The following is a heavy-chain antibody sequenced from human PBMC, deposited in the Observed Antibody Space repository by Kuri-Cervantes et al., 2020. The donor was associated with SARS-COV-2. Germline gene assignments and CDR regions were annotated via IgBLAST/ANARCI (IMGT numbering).Heavy chain of an antibody. D-gene: IGHD3-3*01. Sequence: SDTLSPTCTVSGGSISSYYWSWIRQPPGKGLEWIGSIYHGGSTYYNPPLKNRVTISVDTSKNQFSLKLSSVTAADTAVYYCAKESLLPSPGFGVVITEGGFDYWCQETLVTVSS. CDR2: IYHGGST. V-gene: IGHV4-38-2*02. CDR1: GGSISSYY. J-gene: IGHJ4*02. CDR3: AKESLLPSPGFGVVITEGGFDY.